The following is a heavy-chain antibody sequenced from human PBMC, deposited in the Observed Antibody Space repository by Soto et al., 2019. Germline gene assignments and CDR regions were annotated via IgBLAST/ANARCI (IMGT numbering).Heavy chain of an antibody. CDR2: INPNSGGT. V-gene: IGHV1-2*04. CDR1: GYTFTGYY. Sequence: QVQLVQSGAEVKKPRASVKVSCKASGYTFTGYYMHWVRQAPGQGLEWMGWINPNSGGTNYAQKFQGWVTMTRDTSISTAYMELSRLRSDDTAVYYCATQRDYGDYGAFDYWGQGTLVTVSS. D-gene: IGHD4-17*01. CDR3: ATQRDYGDYGAFDY. J-gene: IGHJ4*02.